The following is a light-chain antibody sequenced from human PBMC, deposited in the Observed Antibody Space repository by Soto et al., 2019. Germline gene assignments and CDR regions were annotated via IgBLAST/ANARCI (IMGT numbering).Light chain of an antibody. CDR1: PSFTNY. CDR2: GAS. J-gene: IGKJ1*01. V-gene: IGKV3-15*01. CDR3: QQYNNWPRT. Sequence: EIVLTQSPATLSLSPGERATLSCRASPSFTNYLAWYQQKPGQAPRLLIYGASTRATGIPARFSGSGSGTEFTLTISSLQSEDFAVYYCQQYNNWPRTFGQGTKVDI.